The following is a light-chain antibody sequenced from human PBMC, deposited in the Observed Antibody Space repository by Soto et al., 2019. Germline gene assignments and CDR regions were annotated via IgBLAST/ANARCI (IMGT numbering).Light chain of an antibody. CDR2: ATA. CDR1: QSVSASY. J-gene: IGKJ2*01. CDR3: QHFGNSQYT. Sequence: EIVLTQSPGTLSLSPGERVTLSCRASQSVSASYLGWYQQKSGQAPRLLINATASRATGIPDRFSGSGSGTEFSLTISRLEPEDFAVYYCQHFGNSQYTFGQGTKLEIK. V-gene: IGKV3-20*01.